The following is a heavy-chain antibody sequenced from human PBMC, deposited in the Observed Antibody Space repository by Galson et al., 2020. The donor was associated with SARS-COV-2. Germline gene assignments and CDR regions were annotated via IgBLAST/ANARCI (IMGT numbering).Heavy chain of an antibody. CDR1: GFTVSSNY. CDR3: ARARDYYDSSGYSKGVDVDYVDY. CDR2: IYSGGST. J-gene: IGHJ4*02. D-gene: IGHD3-22*01. Sequence: GGSLRLSGAASGFTVSSNYMSWVRQAPGKGLEWVSVIYSGGSTYYADSVKGRFTISRDNSKNTLYLQMNSLRAEDTAVYYCARARDYYDSSGYSKGVDVDYVDYWGQGTLVTVSS. V-gene: IGHV3-53*01.